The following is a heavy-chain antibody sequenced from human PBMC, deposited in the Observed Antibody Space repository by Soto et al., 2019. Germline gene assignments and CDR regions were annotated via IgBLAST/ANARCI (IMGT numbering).Heavy chain of an antibody. Sequence: PGGSLRLSCAASGFSFSIYSMDWVRQAPGKGLEWVSSISISGSYIYYADSAKGRFTISRDNTKNSLYLQMDSLRAEDTAVYYCARVGGGYGGVPYFDYWGQGTQVTVSS. V-gene: IGHV3-21*01. CDR3: ARVGGGYGGVPYFDY. CDR1: GFSFSIYS. J-gene: IGHJ4*02. CDR2: ISISGSYI. D-gene: IGHD6-25*01.